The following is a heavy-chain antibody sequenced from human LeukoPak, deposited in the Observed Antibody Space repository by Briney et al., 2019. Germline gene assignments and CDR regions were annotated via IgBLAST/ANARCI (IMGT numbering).Heavy chain of an antibody. V-gene: IGHV3-66*02. CDR3: ARGFLECLLFGSGSYSLDY. Sequence: GGSLRLSXAASGFAVSSNYMSWVRQAPGKGLEWVSVIYSGGNTYYADSVKGRFTISRDNFKNTLYLQMNSLRPEDTAVYYCARGFLECLLFGSGSYSLDYWGQGTLVTVSS. D-gene: IGHD3-3*01. CDR2: IYSGGNT. J-gene: IGHJ4*02. CDR1: GFAVSSNY.